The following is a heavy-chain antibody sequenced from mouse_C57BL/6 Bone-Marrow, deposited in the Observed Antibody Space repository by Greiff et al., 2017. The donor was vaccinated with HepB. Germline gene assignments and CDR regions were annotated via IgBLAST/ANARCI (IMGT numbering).Heavy chain of an antibody. CDR3: VAGGYLYYYAMDY. V-gene: IGHV1-61*01. J-gene: IGHJ4*01. CDR2: IYPSDSET. CDR1: GYTFTSYW. Sequence: QVQLKQPGAELVRPGSSVKLSCKASGYTFTSYWMDWVKQRPGQGLEWIGNIYPSDSETHYNQKFKDKATLTVDKSSSTAYMQLSSLTSEDSAVYYCVAGGYLYYYAMDYWGQGTSVTVSS. D-gene: IGHD2-2*01.